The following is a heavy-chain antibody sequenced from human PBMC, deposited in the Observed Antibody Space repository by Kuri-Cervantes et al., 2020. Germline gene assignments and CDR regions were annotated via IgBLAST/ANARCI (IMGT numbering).Heavy chain of an antibody. V-gene: IGHV1-8*01. CDR1: GYTFTSYD. CDR3: ARVCPAYSSGWYIYYYYGMDV. D-gene: IGHD6-19*01. J-gene: IGHJ6*02. Sequence: ASVKVSCKASGYTFTSYDINWVRQATGQGLEWMGWMNPNSGNTGYAQKFQGRVTMTRNTSISTAYMELSSLRSEDTAVYYCARVCPAYSSGWYIYYYYGMDVWGQGTTVTVSS. CDR2: MNPNSGNT.